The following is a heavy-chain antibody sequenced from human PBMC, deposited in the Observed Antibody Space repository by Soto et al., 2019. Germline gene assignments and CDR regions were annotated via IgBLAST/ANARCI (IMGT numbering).Heavy chain of an antibody. V-gene: IGHV1-69*12. J-gene: IGHJ6*02. CDR2: IIPIFGTA. Sequence: QVQLVQSGAEVKKPGSSVKVSCKASGGTFSSYAISWVRQAPGQGLEWMGGIIPIFGTANYAQKFQGRVTITADESTSTAYMELSSLRAEDTAVYYCARVRLPGYCSGGSCLMDVWGQGTTVTVSS. D-gene: IGHD2-15*01. CDR1: GGTFSSYA. CDR3: ARVRLPGYCSGGSCLMDV.